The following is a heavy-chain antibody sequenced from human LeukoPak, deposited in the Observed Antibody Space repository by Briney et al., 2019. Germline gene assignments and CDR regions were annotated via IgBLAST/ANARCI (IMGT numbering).Heavy chain of an antibody. CDR3: PRQRLRLGELSLLLDY. CDR1: GCTFSSYA. V-gene: IGHV3-64*01. D-gene: IGHD3-16*02. J-gene: IGHJ4*02. CDR2: ITSNGGST. Sequence: GGSLRLSCAASGCTFSSYAMHWVRQAPGKGLEYVSVITSNGGSTYYANSVKGRFTISRDNSKNTLYLQMGSLIAEDMAVYYCPRQRLRLGELSLLLDYWGQGILVTVSS.